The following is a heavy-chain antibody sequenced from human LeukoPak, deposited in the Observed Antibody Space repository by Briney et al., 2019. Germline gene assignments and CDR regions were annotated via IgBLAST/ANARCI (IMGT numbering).Heavy chain of an antibody. J-gene: IGHJ4*02. CDR3: AKEPTQYGGLYYFDY. CDR2: ISYDGGNE. V-gene: IGHV3-30*18. CDR1: GFTFITYG. Sequence: PGRSLRLSCAPSGFTFITYGMHWVRQAPGKGLEWVAVISYDGGNEHYADSVKGRFTISRDNSKNTLYLQRNSLRSEDTAVYYCAKEPTQYGGLYYFDYWGQGSLVTVSP. D-gene: IGHD4-23*01.